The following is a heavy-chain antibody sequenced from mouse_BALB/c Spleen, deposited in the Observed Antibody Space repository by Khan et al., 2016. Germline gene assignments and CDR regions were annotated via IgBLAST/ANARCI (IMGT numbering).Heavy chain of an antibody. V-gene: IGHV3-2*02. CDR3: ARFYYGSSYWYFDV. J-gene: IGHJ1*01. D-gene: IGHD1-1*01. Sequence: EVQLQESGPGLVKPSQSLSLTCTVTGYSITSDYAWNWIRQFPGNKLEWMGYISYGGSTSYNPSLKSRISITRDTSKNQFFLQLNSVTTEDTATYYCARFYYGSSYWYFDVWGAGTTVTVSS. CDR1: GYSITSDYA. CDR2: ISYGGST.